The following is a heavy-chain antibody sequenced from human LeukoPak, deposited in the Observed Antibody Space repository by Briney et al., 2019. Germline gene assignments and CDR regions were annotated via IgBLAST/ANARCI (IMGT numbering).Heavy chain of an antibody. CDR1: GYTFTSYA. CDR2: INAGNGNT. D-gene: IGHD5-18*01. V-gene: IGHV1-3*01. J-gene: IGHJ2*01. CDR3: ARDKMGYHDHYWYFDL. Sequence: ASVKVSCTASGYTFTSYAMHWVRQAPGQRLEWMGWINAGNGNTKYSQKFQGRVTITRDTSASTAYMELSSLRSEDTAVYYCARDKMGYHDHYWYFDLWGRGTLVTVSS.